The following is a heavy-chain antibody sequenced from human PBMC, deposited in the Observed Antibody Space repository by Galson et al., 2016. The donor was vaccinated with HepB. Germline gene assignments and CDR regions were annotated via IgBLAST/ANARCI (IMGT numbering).Heavy chain of an antibody. CDR1: GITFGDYG. D-gene: IGHD3-10*01. Sequence: SLRLSCATSGITFGDYGMSWVRQAPGKGLEFLGFIRSKAFGGTTEYAASVKGRFTISRDDSNSIAYLQMNSLRSEDTAVYYCAKSSGIWFGYFDSWGRGTLVTASS. CDR2: IRSKAFGGTT. CDR3: AKSSGIWFGYFDS. J-gene: IGHJ4*02. V-gene: IGHV3-49*04.